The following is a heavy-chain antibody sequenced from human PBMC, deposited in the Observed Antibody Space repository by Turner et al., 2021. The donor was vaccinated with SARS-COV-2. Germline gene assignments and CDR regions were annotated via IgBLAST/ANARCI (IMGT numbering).Heavy chain of an antibody. J-gene: IGHJ6*02. CDR1: GGSISSSSYY. CDR2: IYYSGST. Sequence: QLQLQESGPGLVKPSETLSLTCTVSGGSISSSSYYRGWLRQPPGKGLEWIGSIYYSGSTYHNPSLKSRVTISVDTSKNQFSLKLSSVTAADTAVYYCATETVTERKYNYYGMDVWGQGTTVTVSS. V-gene: IGHV4-39*01. D-gene: IGHD4-4*01. CDR3: ATETVTERKYNYYGMDV.